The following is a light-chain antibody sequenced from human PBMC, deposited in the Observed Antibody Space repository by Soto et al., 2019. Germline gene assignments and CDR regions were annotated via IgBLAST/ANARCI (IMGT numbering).Light chain of an antibody. CDR1: QSVSNN. V-gene: IGKV3D-15*01. J-gene: IGKJ1*01. Sequence: DIVMTQSPDSLAVSLGERATINCKSSQSVSNNYLAWYQQKPGQAPRLLIYDASNRATGIPARFSGSGSGTEFTLTISSLQSEDFAVYYCQHYNTWPWTFGQGTKVDIK. CDR3: QHYNTWPWT. CDR2: DAS.